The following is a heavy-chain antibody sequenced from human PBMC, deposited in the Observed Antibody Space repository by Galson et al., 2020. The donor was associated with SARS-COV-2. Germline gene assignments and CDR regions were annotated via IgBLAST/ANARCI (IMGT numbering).Heavy chain of an antibody. CDR2: IKQDGSDR. CDR3: ARDEDGYKDV. V-gene: IGHV3-7*01. CDR1: GFRFSSNW. D-gene: IGHD5-12*01. Sequence: GESLKISCAASGFRFSSNWMSWVRQAPGKGLQWVANIKQDGSDRYYVDSVRGRFTISSDYAKNSVYLQMNNLRADDTAVYHCARDEDGYKDVWGQGTLVAVSS. J-gene: IGHJ4*02.